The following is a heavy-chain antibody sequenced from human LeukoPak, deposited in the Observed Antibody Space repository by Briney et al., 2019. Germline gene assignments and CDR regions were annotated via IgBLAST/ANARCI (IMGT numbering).Heavy chain of an antibody. J-gene: IGHJ4*02. CDR3: ARVGSGSYWDFDY. D-gene: IGHD1-26*01. V-gene: IGHV4-59*01. CDR1: GGSISSYY. CDR2: IYYSGST. Sequence: PSETLSLTCTVSGGSISSYYGSWIRQPPGKGLEWIGYIYYSGSTNYNPSLKSRVTISVDTSKNQFSLKLSSVTAADTAVYYCARVGSGSYWDFDYWGQGTLVTVSS.